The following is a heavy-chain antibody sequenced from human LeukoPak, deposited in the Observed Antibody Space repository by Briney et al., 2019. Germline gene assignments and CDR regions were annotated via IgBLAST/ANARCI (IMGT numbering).Heavy chain of an antibody. Sequence: SQTLSLTCTVSGGSISPYYWSWIRQPPGKGLEWLGYIYYSGNTEYKPSLKSRVAMSVDTSKDQFSLRLSSVTAADTAVYYCARSAGTTMFIDYWGQGTLVTVSS. D-gene: IGHD3-10*02. CDR1: GGSISPYY. J-gene: IGHJ4*02. V-gene: IGHV4-59*01. CDR2: IYYSGNT. CDR3: ARSAGTTMFIDY.